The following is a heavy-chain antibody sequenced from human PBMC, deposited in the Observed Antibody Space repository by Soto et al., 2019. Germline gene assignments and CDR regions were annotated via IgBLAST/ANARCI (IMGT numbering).Heavy chain of an antibody. J-gene: IGHJ4*02. CDR1: GYSFTSYH. CDR2: IYPGDSET. Sequence: PGESLKISCKGSGYSFTSYHIVWVRQMPGKGLEWMGIIYPGDSETRYSPSLQGQVTISADKSISTAYLQWSSLKASDTAMYYCASGLRYFDWLYGDYWGQGTLVTVSS. V-gene: IGHV5-51*01. CDR3: ASGLRYFDWLYGDY. D-gene: IGHD3-9*01.